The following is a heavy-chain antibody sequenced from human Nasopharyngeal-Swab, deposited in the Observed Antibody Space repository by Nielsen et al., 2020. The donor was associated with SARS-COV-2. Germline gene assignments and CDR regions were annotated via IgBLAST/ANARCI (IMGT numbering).Heavy chain of an antibody. CDR2: IIPILGIA. J-gene: IGHJ3*02. D-gene: IGHD1-14*01. CDR3: VSGITGAAFDI. Sequence: SVKVSCKASGGTFSSYAISWVRQAPGQGLEWMGRIIPILGIANYAQKFQGRVTITADKSTSTAYMELSSLRSEDTAVYYCVSGITGAAFDIWGQGTMVTVSS. CDR1: GGTFSSYA. V-gene: IGHV1-69*04.